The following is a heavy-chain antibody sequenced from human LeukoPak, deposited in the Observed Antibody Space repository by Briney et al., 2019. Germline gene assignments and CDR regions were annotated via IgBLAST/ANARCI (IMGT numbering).Heavy chain of an antibody. CDR1: GYTFTGYY. D-gene: IGHD3-22*01. J-gene: IGHJ4*02. Sequence: ASVKVSCKASGYTFTGYYMHWVRQAPGQGLEWMEWINPNSGGTNYAQKFQGRVTMTRDTSISTAYMELSRLRSDDTAVYYCARVYYDSSGYLDYWGQGTLVTVSS. CDR3: ARVYYDSSGYLDY. V-gene: IGHV1-2*02. CDR2: INPNSGGT.